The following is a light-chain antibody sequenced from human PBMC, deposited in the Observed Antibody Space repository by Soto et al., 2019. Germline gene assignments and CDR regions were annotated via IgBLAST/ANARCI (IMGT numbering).Light chain of an antibody. CDR1: QSVSSNS. CDR3: HQYGSSPT. CDR2: GAS. Sequence: EIVLTQSPDTLSLSPGERATLSCRASQSVSSNSLAWYQQKPGQAPRLLIYGASSRATGIPDRFSGSGSRTDFTLTISRLEPEDFAVYYCHQYGSSPTFGQGTKVDIK. V-gene: IGKV3-20*01. J-gene: IGKJ1*01.